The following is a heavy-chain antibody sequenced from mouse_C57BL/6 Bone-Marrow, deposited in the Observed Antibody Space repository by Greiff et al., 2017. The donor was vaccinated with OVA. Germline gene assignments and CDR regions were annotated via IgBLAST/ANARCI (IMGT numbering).Heavy chain of an antibody. Sequence: EVKLQESGPGLVKPSQSLSLTCSVTGYSITSGYYWNWIRQFPGNKLEWMGYISYDGSNNYNPSLKNRISITRDTSKNQFFLKLNSVTTEDTATYYCAREGANWDEDFDYWGQGTTLTVSS. CDR1: GYSITSGYY. CDR2: ISYDGSN. J-gene: IGHJ2*01. D-gene: IGHD4-1*01. CDR3: AREGANWDEDFDY. V-gene: IGHV3-6*01.